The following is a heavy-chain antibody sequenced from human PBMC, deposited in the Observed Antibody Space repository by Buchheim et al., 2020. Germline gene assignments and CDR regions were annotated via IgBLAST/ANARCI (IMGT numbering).Heavy chain of an antibody. J-gene: IGHJ4*02. CDR2: IYPGDYDT. Sequence: EVQLVQSGAEVKKPGESLKISCKGSGYSFTNYWIGWVRQMPGKRLEWMGIIYPGDYDTTYSPTFQGQVTISADTSISTAYPQWSSLKSSDTAMYYCARRGDSSDYYSFDYCGQGTL. CDR1: GYSFTNYW. V-gene: IGHV5-51*01. D-gene: IGHD3-22*01. CDR3: ARRGDSSDYYSFDY.